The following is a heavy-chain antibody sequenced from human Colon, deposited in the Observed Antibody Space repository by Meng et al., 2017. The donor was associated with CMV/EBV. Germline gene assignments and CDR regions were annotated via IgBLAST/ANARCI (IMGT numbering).Heavy chain of an antibody. J-gene: IGHJ4*02. CDR2: IYPADSDT. V-gene: IGHV5-51*01. CDR1: GYTFASSW. Sequence: GESLKISCKGSGYTFASSWIGWVRQMPGRGLEWMGSIYPADSDTRYSPSFQGQVIISAEKSISIAYLQWRSLTASDSGMYYCVRLLGIAAGGIDHWGQGTLVTVSS. CDR3: VRLLGIAAGGIDH. D-gene: IGHD6-13*01.